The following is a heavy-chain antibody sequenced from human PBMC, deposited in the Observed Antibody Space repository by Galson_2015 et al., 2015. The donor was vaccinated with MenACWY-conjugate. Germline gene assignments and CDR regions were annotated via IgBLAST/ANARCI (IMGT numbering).Heavy chain of an antibody. CDR2: ISSDGSST. V-gene: IGHV3-74*01. D-gene: IGHD1-26*01. CDR1: GFTFSSYW. Sequence: SLRLSCAVSGFTFSSYWMHWVRQAPGKGLVWVSRISSDGSSTSYADTAKGRFTISRDNAKNTLYLQMNSLRAEDTAVYYCARTGGSPPRGFDYWGQGTLVTVSS. CDR3: ARTGGSPPRGFDY. J-gene: IGHJ4*02.